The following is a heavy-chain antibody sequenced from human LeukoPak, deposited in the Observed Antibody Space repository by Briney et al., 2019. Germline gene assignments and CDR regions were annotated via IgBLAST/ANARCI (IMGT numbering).Heavy chain of an antibody. D-gene: IGHD2-21*02. Sequence: SETLSLTCTVSGGSISSGSYYWSWIRQPAGKGLEWIGRIYTSGSTNYNPSLKSRVTISVDTSKNQFSLKLSSVTAADTAVYYCARVIYCSGDCYLATGAFDIWGQGTMVTVSS. J-gene: IGHJ3*02. CDR3: ARVIYCSGDCYLATGAFDI. CDR1: GGSISSGSYY. CDR2: IYTSGST. V-gene: IGHV4-61*02.